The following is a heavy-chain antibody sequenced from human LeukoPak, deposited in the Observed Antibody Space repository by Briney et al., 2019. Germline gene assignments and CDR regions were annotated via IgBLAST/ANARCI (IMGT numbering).Heavy chain of an antibody. D-gene: IGHD3-9*01. V-gene: IGHV4-59*12. CDR3: ARDGYTTAYYFFDY. CDR1: GGSFSGYY. CDR2: IYFTGST. Sequence: NPSETLSLTCAVYGGSFSGYYWSWIRQFPGKGLELIGYIYFTGSTSYNPSLESRVTLSLDTPQNQFSLKLSSVTAADTAVYFCARDGYTTAYYFFDYWGQGTLVTVSS. J-gene: IGHJ4*02.